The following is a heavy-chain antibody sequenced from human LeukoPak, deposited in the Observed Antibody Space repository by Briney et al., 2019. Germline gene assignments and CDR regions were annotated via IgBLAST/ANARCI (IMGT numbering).Heavy chain of an antibody. J-gene: IGHJ4*02. V-gene: IGHV3-74*01. CDR1: GFTFSTYW. D-gene: IGHD6-19*01. CDR2: INRDGSTT. Sequence: RGSLRLSCAASGFTFSTYWMHWVRQAPGKGLVWVSRINRDGSTTSYADSVKGRFTISRDNAKNTLYLQMNSLRAEDTAVYYCIAVADIDYWGQGTLVTVSS. CDR3: IAVADIDY.